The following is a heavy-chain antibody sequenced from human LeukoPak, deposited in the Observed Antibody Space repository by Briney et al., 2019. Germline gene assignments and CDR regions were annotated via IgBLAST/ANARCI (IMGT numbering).Heavy chain of an antibody. CDR3: ARDEPAGYFDY. CDR1: GGSISSYY. V-gene: IGHV4-59*01. J-gene: IGHJ4*02. CDR2: IYYSGST. D-gene: IGHD1-14*01. Sequence: SETLSLTCTVSGGSISSYYWSWIRQPPGKGLGWTGYIYYSGSTNYNPSLKSRVTISVDTSKNQFPLKLSSVTAADTAVYYCARDEPAGYFDYWGQGTLVTVSS.